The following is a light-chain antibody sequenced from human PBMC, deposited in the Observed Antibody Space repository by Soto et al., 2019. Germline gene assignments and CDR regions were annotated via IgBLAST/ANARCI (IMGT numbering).Light chain of an antibody. CDR3: QHYNDWPPTWT. J-gene: IGKJ1*01. Sequence: EIVMTQSPATLSVSPGERATLSCRASQSVSSKLAWYQQKPGQAPRVLVYGASTMATGVPARFSGSGPGTEFTLTISSLQSEDFAVYYCQHYNDWPPTWTFGQGTRVEIK. CDR2: GAS. V-gene: IGKV3-15*01. CDR1: QSVSSK.